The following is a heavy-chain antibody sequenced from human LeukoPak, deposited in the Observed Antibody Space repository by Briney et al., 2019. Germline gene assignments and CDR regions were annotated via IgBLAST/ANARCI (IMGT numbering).Heavy chain of an antibody. CDR2: ISSTGDTI. Sequence: SLRNSRSTSEFGFGDNEMTWSRPAQEKRKKWLSYISSTGDTIAYGDSVNGRFTISRDNAKNSLYLQMDNLRAEDMAVYYCARAGFVLLRGYGMDVWGPGTTVTVSS. CDR1: EFGFGDNE. CDR3: ARAGFVLLRGYGMDV. D-gene: IGHD3-10*01. V-gene: IGHV3-11*01. J-gene: IGHJ6*02.